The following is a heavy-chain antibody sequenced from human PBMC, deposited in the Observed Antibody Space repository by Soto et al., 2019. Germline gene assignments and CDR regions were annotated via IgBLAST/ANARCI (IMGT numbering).Heavy chain of an antibody. CDR3: ARVRYSYGYYFDY. CDR1: GYTFTSYY. Sequence: ASVKVSCKASGYTFTSYYMHWVRQAPGQGLEWMGIINPSGGSTSYAQKFQGRVTMTGDTSTSPVYMELSSLRSEDTAVYYCARVRYSYGYYFDYWGQGTLVTVSS. CDR2: INPSGGST. V-gene: IGHV1-46*01. J-gene: IGHJ4*02. D-gene: IGHD5-18*01.